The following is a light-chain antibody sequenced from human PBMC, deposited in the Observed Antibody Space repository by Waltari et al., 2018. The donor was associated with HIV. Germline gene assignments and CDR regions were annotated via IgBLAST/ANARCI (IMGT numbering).Light chain of an antibody. Sequence: DIQMTQAPSTLSASVGDRVTITCRASQSISSWLAWYQQKQGKAPKLLIYKASSLESGVPSRFRGSGSGTEFTLTISSLQPDDFATYYCQQYNSYSRTFGQGTKVEIK. CDR1: QSISSW. J-gene: IGKJ1*01. V-gene: IGKV1-5*03. CDR2: KAS. CDR3: QQYNSYSRT.